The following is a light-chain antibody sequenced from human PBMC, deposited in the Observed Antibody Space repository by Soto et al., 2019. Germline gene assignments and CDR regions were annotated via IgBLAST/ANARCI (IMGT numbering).Light chain of an antibody. Sequence: EIVLTQSPGTLSLSPGERATLSCRASQSVSRSYLAWYQQKPGQAPRLLIYGASSRATGIPDRFSGSGSGTDFTLIISRLEPEDFALYYCQHYQSGHPITFGQGTRLEIK. J-gene: IGKJ5*01. CDR1: QSVSRSY. CDR3: QHYQSGHPIT. V-gene: IGKV3-20*01. CDR2: GAS.